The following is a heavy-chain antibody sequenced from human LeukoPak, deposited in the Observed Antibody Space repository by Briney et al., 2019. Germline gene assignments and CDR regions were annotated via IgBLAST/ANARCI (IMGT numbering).Heavy chain of an antibody. Sequence: GGYLRLSCAASGFTFSSYGMSWVRQAPGKGLEWVSAISGSGGSTYYADSVKGRFTISRDNSKNTLYLQMNSLRAEDTAVYYCARMYSSGWYGGYYFDYWGQGTLVTVSS. J-gene: IGHJ4*02. CDR3: ARMYSSGWYGGYYFDY. CDR2: ISGSGGST. D-gene: IGHD6-19*01. V-gene: IGHV3-23*01. CDR1: GFTFSSYG.